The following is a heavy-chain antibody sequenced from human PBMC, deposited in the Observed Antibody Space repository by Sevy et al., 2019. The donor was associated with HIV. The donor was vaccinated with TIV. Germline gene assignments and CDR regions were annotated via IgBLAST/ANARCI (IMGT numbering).Heavy chain of an antibody. D-gene: IGHD3-9*01. CDR2: ISYHGRDK. J-gene: IGHJ6*02. Sequence: GGSLRLSCVVSGISFTTSGMHWVRQAPGKGLEWVAVISYHGRDKFYAESVKGRSTISRDKSKNMLYLQMNSLRAEDTAVYYCAKDFTGYNGMDVWGQGTKVTVSS. V-gene: IGHV3-30*18. CDR1: GISFTTSG. CDR3: AKDFTGYNGMDV.